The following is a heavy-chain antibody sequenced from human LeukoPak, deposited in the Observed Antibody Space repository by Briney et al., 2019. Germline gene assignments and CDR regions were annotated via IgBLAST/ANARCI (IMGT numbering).Heavy chain of an antibody. J-gene: IGHJ4*02. CDR3: ARVAGTYRNYFDY. Sequence: ASVKVSCKASGYSFSSYGITWVRQAPGQGLEWMGWISAYNGNTNYAQNLQGRVTMTTDTSTRTVYMELRSLRSDDTAVYYCARVAGTYRNYFDYWGQGTLVTVSS. V-gene: IGHV1-18*01. CDR2: ISAYNGNT. CDR1: GYSFSSYG. D-gene: IGHD6-19*01.